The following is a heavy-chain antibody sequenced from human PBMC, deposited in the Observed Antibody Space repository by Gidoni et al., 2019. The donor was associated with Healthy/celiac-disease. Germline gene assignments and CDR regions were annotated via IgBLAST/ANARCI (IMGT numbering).Heavy chain of an antibody. CDR2: ISSSSSYI. Sequence: EVQLVESGGGLVKPGGSLRLSCAASGFTFSSNSMNWVRQAPGKGLEWVSSISSSSSYIYYADSVKGRFTISRDNAKNSLYLQMNSLRAEDTAVYYCARDIVGATTWTDYWGQGTLVTVSS. D-gene: IGHD1-26*01. V-gene: IGHV3-21*01. J-gene: IGHJ4*02. CDR1: GFTFSSNS. CDR3: ARDIVGATTWTDY.